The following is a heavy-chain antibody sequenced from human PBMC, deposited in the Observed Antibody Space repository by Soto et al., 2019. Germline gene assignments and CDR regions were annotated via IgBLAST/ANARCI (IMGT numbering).Heavy chain of an antibody. CDR1: GFAFSSYA. Sequence: PGGSLRLSCAASGFAFSSYAMNWVRQAPGEGLEWVATISGGGGYYADSVKGRFTISRDNSKNTLYLQMNSLRAEDTAVYYCAKDERTLDYDFWSGYRIKTYYYGMDVWGQGTTVTVSS. D-gene: IGHD3-3*01. CDR2: ISGGGG. CDR3: AKDERTLDYDFWSGYRIKTYYYGMDV. V-gene: IGHV3-23*01. J-gene: IGHJ6*02.